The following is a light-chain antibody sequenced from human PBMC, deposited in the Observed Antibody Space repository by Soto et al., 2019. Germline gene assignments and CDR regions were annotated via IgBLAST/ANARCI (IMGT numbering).Light chain of an antibody. CDR2: DAS. CDR1: QIISTY. CDR3: QQCNIWPWT. J-gene: IGKJ5*01. Sequence: TLSFWKRDRPTXSCTTIQIISTYLAWYQQKPGHGPRLLIYDASNRATGIPARFSGSGSGTDFTLTISSLEPEDFALYYCQQCNIWPWTFAQ. V-gene: IGKV3-11*01.